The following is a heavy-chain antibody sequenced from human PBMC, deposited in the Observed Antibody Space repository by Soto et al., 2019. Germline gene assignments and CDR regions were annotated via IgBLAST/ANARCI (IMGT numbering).Heavy chain of an antibody. Sequence: ASVKVSCKTSGYTFSNYYINWVRQAPGQGLQWMGRINPSGGSTSYAQKFQGRVTITRVTSTSTVYMDLSSLTSEDTAVYFCARSQEVVVVPAAPIDYWGQGTLVTVSS. J-gene: IGHJ4*02. V-gene: IGHV1-46*01. CDR2: INPSGGST. CDR1: GYTFSNYY. D-gene: IGHD2-2*01. CDR3: ARSQEVVVVPAAPIDY.